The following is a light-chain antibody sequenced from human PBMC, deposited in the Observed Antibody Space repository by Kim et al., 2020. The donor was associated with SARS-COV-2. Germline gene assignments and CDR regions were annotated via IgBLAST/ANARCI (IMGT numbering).Light chain of an antibody. V-gene: IGLV1-51*01. CDR3: AIWDASLGAVL. CDR1: STNLWGLY. Sequence: GGMVTLSYAGSSTNLWGLYVSWYQRLPGAAPKLLLYDNDKRPSGIADRFSGSRSGTSATLGITGLQTGDDAVYFCAIWDASLGAVLFGGGTQLTVL. J-gene: IGLJ3*02. CDR2: DND.